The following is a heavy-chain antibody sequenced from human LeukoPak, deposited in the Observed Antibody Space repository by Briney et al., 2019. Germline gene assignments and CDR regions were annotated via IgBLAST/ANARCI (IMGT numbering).Heavy chain of an antibody. CDR1: GFTFYSYS. J-gene: IGHJ6*02. V-gene: IGHV3-21*01. Sequence: GGSLRLSCAASGFTFYSYSMNWVRQAPGKGLEWVSSISSSSSYIYYADSVKGRFTISKDNAKNSLYLQMNSLRAEDTAVYYCARDRYGDYVYYYYYGMDVWGQGTTVTVSS. CDR3: ARDRYGDYVYYYYYGMDV. D-gene: IGHD4-17*01. CDR2: ISSSSSYI.